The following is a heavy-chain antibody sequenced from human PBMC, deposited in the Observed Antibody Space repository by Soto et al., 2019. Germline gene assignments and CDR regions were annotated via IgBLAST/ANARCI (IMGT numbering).Heavy chain of an antibody. CDR1: GFTVSSNY. J-gene: IGHJ2*01. CDR2: IYSGGST. CDR3: ARDPLKGSWNYGYFDL. D-gene: IGHD6-13*01. Sequence: GGSLRLSCAASGFTVSSNYMSWVRQAPGKGLEWVSVIYSGGSTYYADSVKGRFTIARDNSKNTLYLQMNSLRAEDTAVYYCARDPLKGSWNYGYFDLWGRGTLVTVSS. V-gene: IGHV3-53*01.